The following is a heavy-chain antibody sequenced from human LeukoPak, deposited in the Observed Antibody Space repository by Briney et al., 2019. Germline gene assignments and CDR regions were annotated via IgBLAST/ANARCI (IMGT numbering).Heavy chain of an antibody. J-gene: IGHJ3*01. V-gene: IGHV3-7*01. CDR1: GFTSTTAW. CDR2: IRQDGSDK. D-gene: IGHD6-13*01. CDR3: VVYKYILSWSAFDF. Sequence: GGSLALSCAIAGFTSTTAWMTWVRQAPGKGLEWVADIRQDGSDKYYVDSVKGRFIISRDNAKKSVSLHMNNLRVEDTAVYYCVVYKYILSWSAFDFWGRGTMVTVSS.